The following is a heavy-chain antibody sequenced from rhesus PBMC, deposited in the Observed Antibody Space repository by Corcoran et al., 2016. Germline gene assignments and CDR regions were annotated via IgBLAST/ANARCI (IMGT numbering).Heavy chain of an antibody. CDR3: ARSLSSYVAGDY. CDR1: GCTFSDYY. D-gene: IGHD4-29*01. CDR2: IGNGGGST. Sequence: EVQLVESGGGLAKPGGSLRLSCEASGCTFSDYYMDWVRQAPGKGLERVSRIGNGGGSTWYADSVKGRFTISRENAKNTLYFQMNSLRPEDTAVYYCARSLSSYVAGDYWGQGVLVTVSS. J-gene: IGHJ4*01. V-gene: IGHV3-178*01.